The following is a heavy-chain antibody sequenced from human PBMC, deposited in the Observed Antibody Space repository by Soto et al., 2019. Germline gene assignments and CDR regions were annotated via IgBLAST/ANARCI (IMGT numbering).Heavy chain of an antibody. D-gene: IGHD1-26*01. CDR3: ARASVVGATLRYFDY. V-gene: IGHV5-51*01. CDR1: GYTFATYW. CDR2: IYPSDSDT. Sequence: GESLKISCTGSGYTFATYWIAWVRQMPGKGLEWMGIIYPSDSDTRYSPSFQGQVTISADKSISTAYLQWSSLKASDTAMYYCARASVVGATLRYFDYWGQGTLVTVSS. J-gene: IGHJ4*02.